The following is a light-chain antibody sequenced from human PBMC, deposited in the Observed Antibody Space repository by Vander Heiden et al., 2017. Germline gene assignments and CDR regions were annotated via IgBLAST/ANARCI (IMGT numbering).Light chain of an antibody. Sequence: QSVSTHPPSVSAAPGQKVTISCSGSSSNSGNNYVSWYQLLPGTAPKVLIYENNKRPSGIPDRFSGSKSGTSATLGITGLQTGDEANYYCGTWDTSLGWVFGGGTKLAVL. J-gene: IGLJ3*02. CDR3: GTWDTSLGWV. V-gene: IGLV1-51*02. CDR2: ENN. CDR1: SSNSGNNY.